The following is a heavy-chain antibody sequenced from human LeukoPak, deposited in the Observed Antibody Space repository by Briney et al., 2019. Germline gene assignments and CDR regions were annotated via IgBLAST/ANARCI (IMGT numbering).Heavy chain of an antibody. CDR3: ARGTMVRGVIDHYYFDY. Sequence: KASETLSLTCTVFGGSISSYYWSWVRQPPGKGLEWIGYIYYSGSTNYNPSLKSRVTISVDTSKNQFSLKLSSVTAADTAVYYCARGTMVRGVIDHYYFDYWGQGTLVTVSS. J-gene: IGHJ4*02. D-gene: IGHD3-10*01. CDR2: IYYSGST. V-gene: IGHV4-59*01. CDR1: GGSISSYY.